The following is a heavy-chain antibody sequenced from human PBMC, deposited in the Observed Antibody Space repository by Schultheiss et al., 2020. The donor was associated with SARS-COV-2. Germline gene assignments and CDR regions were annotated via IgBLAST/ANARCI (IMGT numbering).Heavy chain of an antibody. CDR2: IYHSGST. CDR3: ARDKRGGAFYVSGVFDP. Sequence: SETLSLTCAVSGGSISSSNWWSWVRQPPGKGLEWIGSIYHSGSTYYNPSLKSRVTISLDTSKNQFSLKLSSVTAADTAVYYCARDKRGGAFYVSGVFDPWGQGTLVTVSS. D-gene: IGHD2/OR15-2a*01. V-gene: IGHV4-4*02. CDR1: GGSISSSNW. J-gene: IGHJ5*02.